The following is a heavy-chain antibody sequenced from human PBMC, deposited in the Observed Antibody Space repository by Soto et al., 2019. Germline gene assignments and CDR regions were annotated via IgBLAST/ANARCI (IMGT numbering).Heavy chain of an antibody. Sequence: ASVKVSCKASGYTFTSYDINWVRQATGQGLEWMGWMNPNSGNTGYAQKFQGRVTMTRNTSISTAYMELSSLRSEDTAVYYCARGGVDIVLMVYAPHDAFDIWGQGTMVTVSS. D-gene: IGHD2-8*01. CDR3: ARGGVDIVLMVYAPHDAFDI. V-gene: IGHV1-8*01. CDR2: MNPNSGNT. CDR1: GYTFTSYD. J-gene: IGHJ3*02.